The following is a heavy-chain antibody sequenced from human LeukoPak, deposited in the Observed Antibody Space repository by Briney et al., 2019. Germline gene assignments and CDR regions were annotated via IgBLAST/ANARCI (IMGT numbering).Heavy chain of an antibody. J-gene: IGHJ6*03. CDR1: GFTFSTYS. CDR2: ITSTSTFI. CDR3: ARDPYSGSYGNYYYYFMDV. Sequence: GGSLRLSCAASGFTFSTYSMNWVRQAPGKGLEWVSSITSTSTFIYYSDTVEGRFTVYRDNAKNSLYLQMNKLRDEDTAVYYCARDPYSGSYGNYYYYFMDVWGKGTTVTISS. V-gene: IGHV3-21*01. D-gene: IGHD1-26*01.